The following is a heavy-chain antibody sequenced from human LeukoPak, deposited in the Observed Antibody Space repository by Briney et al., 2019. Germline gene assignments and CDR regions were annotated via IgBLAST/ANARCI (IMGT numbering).Heavy chain of an antibody. J-gene: IGHJ5*02. V-gene: IGHV1-69*04. CDR3: ARNKYCGGDCYNYNWFDP. CDR2: IIPILGIA. CDR1: GGTFSIYA. Sequence: GASVNVSCKASGGTFSIYAISWVRQAPGQGLEWMGRIIPILGIANCAQKFQGRVTITADKSTSTAYMELSSLRSEDTAVYYCARNKYCGGDCYNYNWFDPWGQGTLVTVSS. D-gene: IGHD2-21*02.